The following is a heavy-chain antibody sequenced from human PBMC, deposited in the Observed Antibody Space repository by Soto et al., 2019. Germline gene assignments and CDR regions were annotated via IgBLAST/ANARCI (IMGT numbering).Heavy chain of an antibody. CDR2: ISGGGRPI. Sequence: EVQLVESGGGSVQPGGSLRLSCAASGFTFSTFSMNWVRHAPGRGLEWISYISGGGRPIYYADSVKGRFTISRDNAKNSLYLQMDSMTDEDTAVYYCTRDLGWAFDSWCQGTLVTVSS. J-gene: IGHJ4*02. CDR1: GFTFSTFS. D-gene: IGHD6-19*01. CDR3: TRDLGWAFDS. V-gene: IGHV3-48*02.